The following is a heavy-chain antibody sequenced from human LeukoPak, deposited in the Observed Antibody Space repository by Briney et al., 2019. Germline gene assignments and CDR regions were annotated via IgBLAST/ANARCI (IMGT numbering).Heavy chain of an antibody. D-gene: IGHD1-1*01. Sequence: GESLKISCKGSGYSFSHYWIAWVRQMPGKGLEWMGIIYPGDSDIRYSPSFRGLVTFSTDKSISAAYLQWRSLKASDTAMYYCARSTWATGGDYWGQGTLVTVSS. CDR2: IYPGDSDI. CDR3: ARSTWATGGDY. J-gene: IGHJ4*02. V-gene: IGHV5-51*01. CDR1: GYSFSHYW.